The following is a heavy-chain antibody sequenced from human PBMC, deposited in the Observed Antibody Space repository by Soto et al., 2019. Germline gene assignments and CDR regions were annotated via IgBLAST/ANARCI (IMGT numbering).Heavy chain of an antibody. CDR1: GCSLSSYY. Sequence: SETLSLTCTVSGCSLSSYYWSWFRQPPGKGLEWIGYIYYSGSTNYNPSLKSRVTISVDTSKNQFSLKLNSMTAADTAVYYCARHNYGSGSTYFDYWGQGTLVTVSS. CDR2: IYYSGST. D-gene: IGHD3-10*01. V-gene: IGHV4-59*08. J-gene: IGHJ4*02. CDR3: ARHNYGSGSTYFDY.